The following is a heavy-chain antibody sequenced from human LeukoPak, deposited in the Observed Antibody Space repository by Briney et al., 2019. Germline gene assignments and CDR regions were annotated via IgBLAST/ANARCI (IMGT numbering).Heavy chain of an antibody. Sequence: PGGSLRLSCAASGFTFSSYAMSWVRQAPGKGLEWVSAISGSGGSTYYADSVKGRFTISRDNAKNSLYLQMNSLRAEDTAVYYCARALRHDGFDFWGQGTLVTVSS. CDR1: GFTFSSYA. CDR3: ARALRHDGFDF. CDR2: ISGSGGST. V-gene: IGHV3-23*01. J-gene: IGHJ4*02. D-gene: IGHD1-1*01.